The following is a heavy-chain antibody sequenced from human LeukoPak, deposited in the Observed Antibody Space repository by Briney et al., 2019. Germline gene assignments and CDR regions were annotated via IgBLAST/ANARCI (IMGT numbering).Heavy chain of an antibody. V-gene: IGHV3-20*04. Sequence: PGGSLRLSCAASGFTFDDYGMSRVRQAPGKGLEWVSGINWNGGSTGSADSVKGRFAISRDNAKNSLYLRMNSLRAEDTALYYCARDQRGYYDSSGYSQGSTVHDAFDIWGQGTMVTVSS. CDR3: ARDQRGYYDSSGYSQGSTVHDAFDI. CDR1: GFTFDDYG. CDR2: INWNGGST. D-gene: IGHD3-22*01. J-gene: IGHJ3*02.